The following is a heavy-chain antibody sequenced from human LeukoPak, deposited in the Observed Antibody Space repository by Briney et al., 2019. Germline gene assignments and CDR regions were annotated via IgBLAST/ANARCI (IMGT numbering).Heavy chain of an antibody. CDR2: ISDIGSI. CDR3: AKDQNLYDHGEYDY. Sequence: SETLSLTCTVSGGSISSYYWSWIRQPPGKGLEWIAYISDIGSINYNPSLKSRVTISLDTSKNQFSLKLSSVTAADTAVYYCAKDQNLYDHGEYDYWGQGTLVTVSS. CDR1: GGSISSYY. J-gene: IGHJ4*02. D-gene: IGHD3-10*01. V-gene: IGHV4-59*12.